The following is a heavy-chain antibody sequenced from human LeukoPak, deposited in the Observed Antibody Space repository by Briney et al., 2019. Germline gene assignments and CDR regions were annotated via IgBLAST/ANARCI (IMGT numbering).Heavy chain of an antibody. V-gene: IGHV3-21*01. CDR3: ARDYYYDILTGYFDY. Sequence: GGSLRLSCAASGFTFSSYSMNWVRQAPGKGLEWVSSISSSSSYIYYADSVKGGFTISRDNAKNSLYLQMNSLRAEDTAVYYCARDYYYDILTGYFDYWGQGTLVTVSS. CDR2: ISSSSSYI. CDR1: GFTFSSYS. J-gene: IGHJ4*02. D-gene: IGHD3-9*01.